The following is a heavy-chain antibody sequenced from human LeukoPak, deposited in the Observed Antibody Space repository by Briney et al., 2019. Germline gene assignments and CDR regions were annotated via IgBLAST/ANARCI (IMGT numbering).Heavy chain of an antibody. Sequence: PGGSLRLSCAASGFTFSTYAMHWVRQAPGKGLEWVAVISYDGSSKYYADSVKGRFTISRDNSKNTLYLQMNSLRAEDTAVYYCARTTEGGYSYGYFYYYYMDVWGKGTTVTISS. CDR3: ARTTEGGYSYGYFYYYYMDV. V-gene: IGHV3-30*04. D-gene: IGHD5-18*01. CDR2: ISYDGSSK. J-gene: IGHJ6*03. CDR1: GFTFSTYA.